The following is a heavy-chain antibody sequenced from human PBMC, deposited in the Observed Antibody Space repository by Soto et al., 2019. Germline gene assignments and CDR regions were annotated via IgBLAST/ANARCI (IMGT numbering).Heavy chain of an antibody. CDR1: GFTFSSYA. Sequence: GGSLRLSCAASGFTFSSYAMSWVRQAPGKGLEWVSAISGSGGSTYYADSVKGRFTISRDNSKNTLYLQMNSLRAEDTAVYYYANRRPVNYYGMDVWGQGTTVTVSS. V-gene: IGHV3-23*01. CDR3: ANRRPVNYYGMDV. J-gene: IGHJ6*02. CDR2: ISGSGGST. D-gene: IGHD6-6*01.